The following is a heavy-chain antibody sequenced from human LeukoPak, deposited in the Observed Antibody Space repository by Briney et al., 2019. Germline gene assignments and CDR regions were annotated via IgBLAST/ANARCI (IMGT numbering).Heavy chain of an antibody. V-gene: IGHV1-2*02. Sequence: ASVKVSCTASGYTFTGYYMHWVRQAPGQGLEWMGWINPNSGGTNYAQTFQGRVTMTRDTSISTAYMELSRLRSDDTAVYYCARDSTVTSWFDPWGQGTLVTVSS. CDR3: ARDSTVTSWFDP. D-gene: IGHD4-17*01. CDR2: INPNSGGT. CDR1: GYTFTGYY. J-gene: IGHJ5*02.